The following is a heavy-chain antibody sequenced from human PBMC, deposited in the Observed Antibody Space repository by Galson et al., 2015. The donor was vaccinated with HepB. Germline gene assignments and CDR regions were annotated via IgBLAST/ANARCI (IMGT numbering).Heavy chain of an antibody. V-gene: IGHV3-23*01. CDR3: AKIGVSGWNYFDY. CDR2: LGVSGVST. D-gene: IGHD6-19*01. J-gene: IGHJ4*02. Sequence: SLRLSCAASGFTFSNYAMTWVRQAPGKGLEWVSALGVSGVSTYYADSVKGRFTISRDNSKNTLYLQMNSLRAEDTAVYYCAKIGVSGWNYFDYWGQGTLVTVSS. CDR1: GFTFSNYA.